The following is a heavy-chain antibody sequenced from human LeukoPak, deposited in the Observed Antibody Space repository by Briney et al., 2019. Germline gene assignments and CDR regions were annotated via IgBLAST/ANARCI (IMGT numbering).Heavy chain of an antibody. Sequence: GGSLRLSCAASGFTFSSYEMNWVRQAPGKGLEWVSYMGSSGSTIYYADSVKGRFTISRDNAKNSLYLQMNSLRAEDTAVYYCARTTKYSSSWFLAFDIWGQGTMVTVSS. J-gene: IGHJ3*02. D-gene: IGHD6-13*01. CDR2: MGSSGSTI. CDR1: GFTFSSYE. V-gene: IGHV3-48*03. CDR3: ARTTKYSSSWFLAFDI.